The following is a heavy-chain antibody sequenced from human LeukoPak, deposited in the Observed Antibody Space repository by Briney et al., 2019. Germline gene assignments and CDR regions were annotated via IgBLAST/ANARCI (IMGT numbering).Heavy chain of an antibody. Sequence: ASVKVSCKASGYTFISYGISWVRQAPGQGLEWMGWIGTYNANTNYAQKFQGRVTTTTDTSTSTSYMELRNLASDDTAVYYCARDGRDSSGWSLGDAFDIWGQGTMVTVSS. V-gene: IGHV1-18*01. CDR1: GYTFISYG. J-gene: IGHJ3*02. D-gene: IGHD6-19*01. CDR2: IGTYNANT. CDR3: ARDGRDSSGWSLGDAFDI.